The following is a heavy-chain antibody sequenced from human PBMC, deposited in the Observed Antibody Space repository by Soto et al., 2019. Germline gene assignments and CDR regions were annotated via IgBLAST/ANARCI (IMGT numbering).Heavy chain of an antibody. Sequence: EVPVLESGGALVQPGGSLRLSCAASGFTFSSYAMSWVRQAPGKGLEWVSGLSGSGGSTYYADSVKGRFTISRDNSKNTLYLQMNSLRAEDTAVYYCAKGWGDYWGQGTLVTVSS. CDR2: LSGSGGST. CDR3: AKGWGDY. V-gene: IGHV3-23*01. J-gene: IGHJ4*02. D-gene: IGHD3-16*01. CDR1: GFTFSSYA.